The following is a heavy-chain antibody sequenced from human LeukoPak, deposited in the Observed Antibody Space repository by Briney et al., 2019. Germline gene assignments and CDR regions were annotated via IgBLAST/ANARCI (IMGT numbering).Heavy chain of an antibody. Sequence: GGSLRLSCAASGFTFSIYAMNWVRQAPGKGLEWVSTISGSGSSTYYADSVKGRFTISRDNSKNTLSLQMNSLSAEDTAVYYCAKCREDYDTGGPFDYWGQGTLVTVSS. CDR1: GFTFSIYA. J-gene: IGHJ4*02. V-gene: IGHV3-23*01. CDR2: ISGSGSST. CDR3: AKCREDYDTGGPFDY. D-gene: IGHD3-22*01.